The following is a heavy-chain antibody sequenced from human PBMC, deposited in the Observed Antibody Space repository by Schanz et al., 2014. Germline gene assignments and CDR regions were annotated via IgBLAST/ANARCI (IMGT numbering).Heavy chain of an antibody. CDR3: ARLGTGMAVAGSVIDSYYYYMDV. CDR1: GYTFTSYG. CDR2: ISAYNGNT. D-gene: IGHD6-19*01. V-gene: IGHV1-18*01. J-gene: IGHJ6*03. Sequence: QVQLVQSGAEMKKPGASVKVSCKASGYTFTSYGINWVRQAPGQGLEWMGWISAYNGNTNYAQKFQGWVTMTRDTSISTAYMEVSRLKSDDTAVYYCARLGTGMAVAGSVIDSYYYYMDVWGEGTTVTVSS.